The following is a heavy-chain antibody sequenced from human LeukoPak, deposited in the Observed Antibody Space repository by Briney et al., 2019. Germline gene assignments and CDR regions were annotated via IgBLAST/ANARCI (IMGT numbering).Heavy chain of an antibody. CDR3: ARGGYYGEEYYFDY. D-gene: IGHD3-10*01. Sequence: SETLSLTCTVSGDSVSSGSSYWSWIRQPPGKGLEWIGYIYYSGSTNYNPSLKSRVTISVDTSKNQFSLKLSSVTAADTAVYYCARGGYYGEEYYFDYWGQGTLVTVSS. J-gene: IGHJ4*02. CDR2: IYYSGST. V-gene: IGHV4-61*01. CDR1: GDSVSSGSSY.